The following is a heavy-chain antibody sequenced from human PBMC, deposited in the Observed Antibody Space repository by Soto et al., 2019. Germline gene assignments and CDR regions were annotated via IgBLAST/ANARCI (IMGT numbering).Heavy chain of an antibody. V-gene: IGHV3-15*01. CDR1: GFTFSNAW. CDR2: IKSKTDAGTT. Sequence: EVQLVESGGGLVEPGGSLRLSCVASGFTFSNAWMSWVRQAPGKGLEWVGRIKSKTDAGTTDYAAPVKGRFTISRDDSKNTLYLQLNSLKTEDTAMYYCTTDTISPPYSSGWHNEFQFDSWGQGTLVTVSS. D-gene: IGHD6-19*01. J-gene: IGHJ4*02. CDR3: TTDTISPPYSSGWHNEFQFDS.